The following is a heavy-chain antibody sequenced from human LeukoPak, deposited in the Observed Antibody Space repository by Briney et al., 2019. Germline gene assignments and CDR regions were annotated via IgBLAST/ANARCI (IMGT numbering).Heavy chain of an antibody. D-gene: IGHD1-26*01. CDR1: GGTFSIYS. V-gene: IGHV1-69*06. J-gene: IGHJ3*02. Sequence: ASVKVSCKASGGTFSIYSISWVRQAPGQGLEWMGGIIPIFGTANYAQKFQGRVTITADKSTSTAYMELSSLRSEDTAVYYCAREYRKNAFDIWGQGTMVTVSS. CDR2: IIPIFGTA. CDR3: AREYRKNAFDI.